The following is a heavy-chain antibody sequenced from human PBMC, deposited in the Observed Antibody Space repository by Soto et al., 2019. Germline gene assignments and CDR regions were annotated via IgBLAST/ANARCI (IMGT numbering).Heavy chain of an antibody. D-gene: IGHD6-19*01. CDR2: ISAYNGNT. J-gene: IGHJ5*02. Sequence: QVQLVQSGAEVKKPGASVKVSCKASGYTFTSYGISWVRQAPGQGLEWMGWISAYNGNTNYAQKLQGRVTMTTDTSTSTAYMELRSLRSDDTAVYYCARVTTGITVAGTDWFDPWGQGTLVTVSS. CDR1: GYTFTSYG. V-gene: IGHV1-18*01. CDR3: ARVTTGITVAGTDWFDP.